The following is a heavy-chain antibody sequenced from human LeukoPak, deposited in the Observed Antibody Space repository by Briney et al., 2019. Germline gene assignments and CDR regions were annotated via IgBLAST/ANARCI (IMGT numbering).Heavy chain of an antibody. Sequence: ASETLSLTCSVSGGSISSYYWSWVRQPPGKGLEWIGYIYYSGSTNYNPSLKSRVTTSVDTSKNQFSLKLSSVTAADTAVYYCAKEKGYCSGGSCYGGTFDYWGQGTLVTVSS. J-gene: IGHJ4*02. D-gene: IGHD2-15*01. CDR3: AKEKGYCSGGSCYGGTFDY. V-gene: IGHV4-59*12. CDR2: IYYSGST. CDR1: GGSISSYY.